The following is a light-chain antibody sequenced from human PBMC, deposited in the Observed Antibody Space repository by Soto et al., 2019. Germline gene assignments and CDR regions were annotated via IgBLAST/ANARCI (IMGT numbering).Light chain of an antibody. CDR1: QNINKY. CDR3: QQSFSTPQL. CDR2: GAS. V-gene: IGKV1-39*01. J-gene: IGKJ2*01. Sequence: DIQVTQSPSSLSASVGDRVSITCRASQNINKYLNWYQQKPGKAPEVLIYGASSLQSGIPSRFSGSGSGTEFTLTITPLRPEDFATYYCQQSFSTPQLFGQGTKLEI.